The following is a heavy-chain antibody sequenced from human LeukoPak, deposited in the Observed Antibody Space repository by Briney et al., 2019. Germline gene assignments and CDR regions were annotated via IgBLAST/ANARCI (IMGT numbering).Heavy chain of an antibody. D-gene: IGHD2-2*01. CDR1: GGTFSSYA. V-gene: IGHV1-69*06. Sequence: SVKVSCKASGGTFSSYAISWVRQAPGQGLEWMGGIIPIFGTANYAQKFQGRVTITADKSTSTAYMELSSLRSEDTAVYYCARGYCSSTSCNSPFDYWGQGTLVTVSS. CDR2: IIPIFGTA. CDR3: ARGYCSSTSCNSPFDY. J-gene: IGHJ4*02.